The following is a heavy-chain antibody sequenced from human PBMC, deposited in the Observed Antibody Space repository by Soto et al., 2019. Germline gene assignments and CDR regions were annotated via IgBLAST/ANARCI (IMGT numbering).Heavy chain of an antibody. V-gene: IGHV1-18*01. Sequence: ASVXVSCKASGVTFTNYAINWVRQAPGQGLEWMGWISAYNGNTNYAQKFQGRVTITADKSTNTAYMQLSSLRSEDTAIYYCAASYGSGYRAFDYWGQGALVTVSS. CDR3: AASYGSGYRAFDY. J-gene: IGHJ4*02. CDR2: ISAYNGNT. CDR1: GVTFTNYA. D-gene: IGHD3-10*01.